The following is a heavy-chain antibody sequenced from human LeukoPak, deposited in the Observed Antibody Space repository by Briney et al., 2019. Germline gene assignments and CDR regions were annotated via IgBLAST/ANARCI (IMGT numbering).Heavy chain of an antibody. V-gene: IGHV3-11*01. J-gene: IGHJ3*02. Sequence: PGGSLRLSCAASGFTFSDYYMSWIRQAPGEGLEWVSYISSSGSTIYYADSVKGRFTISRDNAKNSLYLQMNSLRAEDTAVYYCARSPVWSGFYDAFDIWGQGTMVTVSS. D-gene: IGHD3-3*01. CDR1: GFTFSDYY. CDR2: ISSSGSTI. CDR3: ARSPVWSGFYDAFDI.